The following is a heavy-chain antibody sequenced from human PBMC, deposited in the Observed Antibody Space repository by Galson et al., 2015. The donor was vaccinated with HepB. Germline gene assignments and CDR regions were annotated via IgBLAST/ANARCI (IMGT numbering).Heavy chain of an antibody. CDR2: ISYNSGSI. V-gene: IGHV3-9*01. D-gene: IGHD3-3*01. Sequence: SLRLSCAASGFTFDDYAMHWVRQAPGKGLEWVSGISYNSGSIGYADSVKGRFTIARDHAKKSLYLQMNSLRVEDTALYYCAKDIETGVGRLLEWLTWAFDYAMDVWGQGTTVTVSS. CDR1: GFTFDDYA. J-gene: IGHJ6*02. CDR3: AKDIETGVGRLLEWLTWAFDYAMDV.